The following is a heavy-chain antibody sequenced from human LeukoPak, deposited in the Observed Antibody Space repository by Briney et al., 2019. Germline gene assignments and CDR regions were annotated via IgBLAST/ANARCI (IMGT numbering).Heavy chain of an antibody. Sequence: GGSLRLSCAASGFTFSSYEMNWVRQAPGKGLEWVANIHDDGHVRNYEDSVKGRFTISRDDARSSVYLQLSSLRAEDTALYFCARGRGWVDHWGQGTLVTVSS. V-gene: IGHV3-7*01. CDR1: GFTFSSYE. CDR2: IHDDGHVR. D-gene: IGHD3-16*01. J-gene: IGHJ4*02. CDR3: ARGRGWVDH.